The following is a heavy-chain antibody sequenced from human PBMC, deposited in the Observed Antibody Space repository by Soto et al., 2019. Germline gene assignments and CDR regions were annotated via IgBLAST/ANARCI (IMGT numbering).Heavy chain of an antibody. CDR2: INHSGST. CDR1: GGSFSGHY. V-gene: IGHV4-34*01. D-gene: IGHD3-9*01. CDR3: ARVPLLQYDILTGYYSHYFDY. Sequence: ETLSLTCAVYGGSFSGHYWSWIRQPPGKGLEWIGEINHSGSTNYNPSLKSRVTISVDTSKKQFSLNLSSVTAADTAVYYCARVPLLQYDILTGYYSHYFDYWGQGTLVTVSS. J-gene: IGHJ4*02.